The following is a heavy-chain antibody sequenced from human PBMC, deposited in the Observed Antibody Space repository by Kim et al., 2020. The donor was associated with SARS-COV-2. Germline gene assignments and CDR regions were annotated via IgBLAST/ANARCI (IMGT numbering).Heavy chain of an antibody. J-gene: IGHJ4*01. D-gene: IGHD3-22*01. Sequence: GGSLRLSCAASGFTFRNYGMHWVRQAPGKGLEWVAVTSYDGSNKYYIESVRGRFTISRDNSKNTLSLQINSLRAEDTAMYYCVKDTSITMIVGRFYFDH. V-gene: IGHV3-30*18. CDR3: VKDTSITMIVGRFYFDH. CDR1: GFTFRNYG. CDR2: TSYDGSNK.